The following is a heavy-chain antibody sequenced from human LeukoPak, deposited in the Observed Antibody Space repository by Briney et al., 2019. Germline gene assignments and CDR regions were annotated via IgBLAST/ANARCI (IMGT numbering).Heavy chain of an antibody. J-gene: IGHJ6*04. CDR1: GGSISSYY. D-gene: IGHD3-10*01. V-gene: IGHV4-59*01. CDR2: IYYSGST. CDR3: ARAGYYYGSGRGYGMDV. Sequence: SETLSLTCTVSGGSISSYYWSWIRQPPGEGLEWIGYIYYSGSTNYNPSLKSRVTISVDTSKNQFSLKLSSVTAADTAVYYCARAGYYYGSGRGYGMDVWGKGTTVTVSS.